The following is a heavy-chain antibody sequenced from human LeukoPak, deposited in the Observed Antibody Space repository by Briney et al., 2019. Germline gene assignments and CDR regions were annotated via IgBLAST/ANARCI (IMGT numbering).Heavy chain of an antibody. CDR2: INHGGST. D-gene: IGHD6-13*01. CDR3: ASSGSFRQQLVK. CDR1: GGSFSGYY. V-gene: IGHV4-34*01. J-gene: IGHJ1*01. Sequence: SETLSLTCAVYGGSFSGYYWSWIRQPPGKGLEWIGEINHGGSTNYNPSLKSRVTISVDTSKNQFSLKPSSVTAADTAVYYCASSGSFRQQLVKWGQGTLVTVSS.